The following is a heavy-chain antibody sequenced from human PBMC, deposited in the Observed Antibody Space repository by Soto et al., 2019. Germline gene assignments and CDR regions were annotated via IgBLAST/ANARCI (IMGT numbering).Heavy chain of an antibody. CDR1: GFTFSSYE. CDR2: ISSTGSGT. Sequence: EMQLVESGGGLVQPGGSLRLSCAASGFTFSSYEMHWVRQAPGKGLEWISHISSTGSGTHYADSVKGRFTMSRDNTKNSVSLQMSSLRAEDTAVYYCVRDLHEPLATDALRVANWGQGTQVTVSS. J-gene: IGHJ4*02. CDR3: VRDLHEPLATDALRVAN. D-gene: IGHD2-15*01. V-gene: IGHV3-48*03.